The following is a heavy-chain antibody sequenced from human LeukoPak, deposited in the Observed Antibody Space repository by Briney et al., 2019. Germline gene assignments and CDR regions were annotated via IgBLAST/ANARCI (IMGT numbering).Heavy chain of an antibody. J-gene: IGHJ4*02. V-gene: IGHV3-33*06. Sequence: GRSLRLSCEASGFTFSTYGMHWVRQAPGKGLEWVAVIWYDGSNKNYADSVKGRFTISRDNSKNTLYLQMNSLRAEDTAVYYCAKPNSVSSSFPDWGQGTLVTVSS. CDR3: AKPNSVSSSFPD. CDR1: GFTFSTYG. CDR2: IWYDGSNK. D-gene: IGHD6-13*01.